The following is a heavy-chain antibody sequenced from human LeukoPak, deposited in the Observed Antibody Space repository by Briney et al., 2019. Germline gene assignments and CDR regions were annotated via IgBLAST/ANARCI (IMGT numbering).Heavy chain of an antibody. CDR1: GFNVNSIY. CDR3: ARTLRGYSYLGYFDY. J-gene: IGHJ4*02. V-gene: IGHV3-66*01. CDR2: IYSSGTT. Sequence: GGSLRLSCAASGFNVNSIYMSWVRQAPGKGLEWVSVIYSSGTTDYADSVKGRSTISRDDSKNTLYLQMNSLRAEDTAIYYCARTLRGYSYLGYFDYWGQGTLVTVSS. D-gene: IGHD5-18*01.